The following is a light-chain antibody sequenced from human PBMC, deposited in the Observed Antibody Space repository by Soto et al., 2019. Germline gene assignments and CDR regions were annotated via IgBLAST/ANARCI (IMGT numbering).Light chain of an antibody. CDR1: QSISTW. V-gene: IGKV1-5*03. CDR3: QHYNSYSEA. J-gene: IGKJ1*01. Sequence: DIQMTQSPSTLPASVGDRVTIACRANQSISTWLAWYQQKPGKAPNLLIYKASTLKSGVPSRFSGSGSGTEFTLTISSLQPDDFETYYCQHYNSYSEAFGQGTKVDIX. CDR2: KAS.